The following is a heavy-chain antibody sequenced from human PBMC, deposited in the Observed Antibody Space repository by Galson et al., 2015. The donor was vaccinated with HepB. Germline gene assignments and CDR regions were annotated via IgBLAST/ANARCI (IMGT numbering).Heavy chain of an antibody. CDR1: GLSVSGNY. CDR3: ARDHTHTYYGMDV. J-gene: IGHJ6*02. CDR2: MYGGGAT. V-gene: IGHV3-53*01. Sequence: SLRLSCAASGLSVSGNYMTWVRQAPGKGLEWVSVMYGGGATYYADSAKDRFTISRDDSKNTVYLQMDSLRADDTAVYYCARDHTHTYYGMDVWGQGTTVTVSS.